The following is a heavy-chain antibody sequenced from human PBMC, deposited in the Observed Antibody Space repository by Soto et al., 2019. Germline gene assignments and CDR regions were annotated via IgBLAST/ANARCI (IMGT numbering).Heavy chain of an antibody. V-gene: IGHV3-33*01. J-gene: IGHJ4*02. CDR2: IWYDGSNK. CDR3: ARDVRSVYFDY. CDR1: GFTFSNYG. Sequence: QVQLVESGGGVVQPGRSLRLSCAASGFTFSNYGMHWVRQAPGKGLEWVALIWYDGSNKYYADSVKGRFTISRDSSKNMLYLQMNSMRAEDTAVYYCARDVRSVYFDYWGQGSLVTVS.